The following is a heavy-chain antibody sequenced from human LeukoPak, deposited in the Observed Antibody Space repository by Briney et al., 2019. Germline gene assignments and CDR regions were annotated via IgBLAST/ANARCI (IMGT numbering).Heavy chain of an antibody. Sequence: PGGSLRLSCAASGFTFNNYAMSWVRQAPGKGLERVSGLGGSGGSINYADSVKGRFTISRDNSKNTLYLQMNSLRAEDTAVYWCAKGVDGYCSSDSCYAYDCWGQGTLVTVSS. J-gene: IGHJ4*02. CDR2: LGGSGGSI. V-gene: IGHV3-23*01. CDR3: AKGVDGYCSSDSCYAYDC. CDR1: GFTFNNYA. D-gene: IGHD2-2*01.